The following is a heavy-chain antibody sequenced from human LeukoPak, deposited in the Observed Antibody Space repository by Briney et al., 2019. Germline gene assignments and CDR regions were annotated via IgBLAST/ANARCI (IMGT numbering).Heavy chain of an antibody. Sequence: SETLSLTCTVSGGPISSYYWSWIRQPPGKGLEWIGYIYYSGSTNYNPSLKSRVTISVDTSKNQFSLKLSSVTAADTAVYYCARGIYGGNSYFDYWGQGTLVTVSS. J-gene: IGHJ4*02. CDR2: IYYSGST. D-gene: IGHD4-23*01. CDR1: GGPISSYY. CDR3: ARGIYGGNSYFDY. V-gene: IGHV4-59*01.